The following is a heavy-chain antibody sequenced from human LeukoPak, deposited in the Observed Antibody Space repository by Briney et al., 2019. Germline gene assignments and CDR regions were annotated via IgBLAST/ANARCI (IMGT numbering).Heavy chain of an antibody. CDR1: GYTFTSCA. CDR2: INGGNGNT. Sequence: GASVKVSCKASGYTFTSCAMHWVRQAPGQSLEWMGWINGGNGNTKYSEKFQGRVTIIRDTSASTAYMELSSLRSEDTAVYYCARVPLHDDSGHYYPHWGQGTLVTVSS. V-gene: IGHV1-3*01. J-gene: IGHJ1*01. CDR3: ARVPLHDDSGHYYPH. D-gene: IGHD3-22*01.